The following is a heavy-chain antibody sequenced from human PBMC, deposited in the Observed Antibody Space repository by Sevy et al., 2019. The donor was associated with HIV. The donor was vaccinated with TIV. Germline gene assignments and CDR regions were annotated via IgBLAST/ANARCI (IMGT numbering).Heavy chain of an antibody. Sequence: SETLSLTCSVSGDTISDYHWTWLRQPAGKGLEWIGHMFGSGRTHLNPSLKPRVTMSVDRSENRFSLKLTYVTAADTAVYYCARGGEMIRGVIGSEYAFFHMDVWGTGTTVTVSS. D-gene: IGHD3-10*01. CDR2: MFGSGRT. CDR1: GDTISDYH. CDR3: ARGGEMIRGVIGSEYAFFHMDV. V-gene: IGHV4-4*07. J-gene: IGHJ6*03.